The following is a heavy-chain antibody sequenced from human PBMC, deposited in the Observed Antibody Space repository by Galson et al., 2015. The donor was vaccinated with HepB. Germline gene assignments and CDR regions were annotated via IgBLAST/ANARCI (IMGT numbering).Heavy chain of an antibody. J-gene: IGHJ6*03. CDR2: ISGSGDST. Sequence: SLRLSCAASGFTFSSYAMSWVRQAPGKGLEWVSAISGSGDSTYYADSVKGRFTVSRDNSKNTLYLQMNSLRAEDTAVYYCATSGYYRGYYYYYMDVWGEGTTVTVSS. CDR1: GFTFSSYA. D-gene: IGHD3-3*01. V-gene: IGHV3-23*01. CDR3: ATSGYYRGYYYYYMDV.